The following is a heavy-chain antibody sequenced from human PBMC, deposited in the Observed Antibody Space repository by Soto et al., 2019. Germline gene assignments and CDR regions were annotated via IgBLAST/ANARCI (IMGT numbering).Heavy chain of an antibody. CDR2: FYYNGNT. Sequence: TSETLSLTCSVSGDSISSSTYYWGWMRQPPGKGLEWIASFYYNGNTYYNPSLKSRVTIFVDTSKNQFSLKLSSVTAADTAVYYCARHHDSWGQGTLVTVSS. CDR3: ARHHDS. J-gene: IGHJ4*02. V-gene: IGHV4-39*01. CDR1: GDSISSSTYY.